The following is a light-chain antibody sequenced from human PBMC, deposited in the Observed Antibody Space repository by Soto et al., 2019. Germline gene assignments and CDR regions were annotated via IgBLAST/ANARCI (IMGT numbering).Light chain of an antibody. V-gene: IGKV3-20*01. CDR3: QQYGSSPPWT. J-gene: IGKJ1*01. CDR1: QSVSRSY. Sequence: EIVLTQSPGTLSLSPGARATLSCRASQSVSRSYLAWYQQKPGQAPRLLIYGASSRATGIPDRFSGSGSGTDFTLTISRREPEDFAVYYCQQYGSSPPWTCGQGTKVEIK. CDR2: GAS.